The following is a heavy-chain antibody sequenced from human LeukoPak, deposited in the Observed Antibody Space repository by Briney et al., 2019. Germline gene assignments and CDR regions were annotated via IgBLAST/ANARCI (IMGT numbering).Heavy chain of an antibody. J-gene: IGHJ3*02. CDR3: ARDCGGDCQSAFDI. CDR2: IYYSGST. V-gene: IGHV4-59*01. Sequence: SETLSLTCTVSGGSISSYYWSWIRQPPGKGLEWIGYIYYSGSTNYNPSLKSRVTISVDTSKNQFSLKLSSVTAADTAVYYCARDCGGDCQSAFDIWGQGTMVTVSS. CDR1: GGSISSYY. D-gene: IGHD2-21*01.